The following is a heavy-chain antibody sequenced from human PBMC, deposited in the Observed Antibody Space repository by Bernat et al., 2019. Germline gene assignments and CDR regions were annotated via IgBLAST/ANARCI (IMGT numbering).Heavy chain of an antibody. V-gene: IGHV4-34*01. Sequence: QVQLQQWGAGLLKPSETLSLTCAVYGGSFSVYYWSWIRQPPGKGLEWIGEINHSGSTNYNPSLKSRVTISVDTSKNQFSLKLSSVTAADTAVYYCARGDHGTITGTTGFDPWGQGTLVTVSS. CDR3: ARGDHGTITGTTGFDP. CDR1: GGSFSVYY. J-gene: IGHJ5*02. D-gene: IGHD1-20*01. CDR2: INHSGST.